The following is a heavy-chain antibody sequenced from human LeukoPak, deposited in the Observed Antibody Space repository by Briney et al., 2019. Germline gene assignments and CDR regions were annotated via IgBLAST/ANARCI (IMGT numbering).Heavy chain of an antibody. D-gene: IGHD3-22*01. CDR2: IYYSGST. CDR1: GGSISSGGYY. Sequence: SQTLSLTCTVSGGSISSGGYYWSWIRQHPGKGLEWIGYIYYSGSTYYNPSLKSRVTISVDTSKNQFSLKLSSVTAADTAVYYCARDHYYDSSGHHPGAFDIWGQGTMVTVSS. CDR3: ARDHYYDSSGHHPGAFDI. V-gene: IGHV4-31*03. J-gene: IGHJ3*02.